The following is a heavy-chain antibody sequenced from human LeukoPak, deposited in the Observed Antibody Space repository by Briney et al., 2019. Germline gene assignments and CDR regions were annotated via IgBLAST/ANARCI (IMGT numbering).Heavy chain of an antibody. CDR1: GYTFTGYY. D-gene: IGHD3-10*01. CDR3: ARDLEGYHYGSGNYPQ. V-gene: IGHV1-2*02. Sequence: ASMKVSCKASGYTFTGYYIHWLRQAPGQGLEWMGFINPNSGGTNYAQKFQGRVTMTRDTSISTAYMELSSLTSDDTTVYYCARDLEGYHYGSGNYPQWGQGTLITVSS. J-gene: IGHJ4*02. CDR2: INPNSGGT.